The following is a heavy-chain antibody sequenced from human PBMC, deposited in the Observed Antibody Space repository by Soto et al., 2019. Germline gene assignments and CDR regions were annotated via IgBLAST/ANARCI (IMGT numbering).Heavy chain of an antibody. CDR1: GFTFSSYA. CDR2: ISYDGSNN. Sequence: QVQLVESGGGVVQPGRSLRLSCAASGFTFSSYAMHWVRQAPGKGLEWVAVISYDGSNNYYADSVKGRFTISRDNSKNTLYLQMTSLRAEDTAVYYCASPYYDFWSGYPGGFDPWGQGTLVTVSS. D-gene: IGHD3-3*01. J-gene: IGHJ5*02. CDR3: ASPYYDFWSGYPGGFDP. V-gene: IGHV3-30-3*01.